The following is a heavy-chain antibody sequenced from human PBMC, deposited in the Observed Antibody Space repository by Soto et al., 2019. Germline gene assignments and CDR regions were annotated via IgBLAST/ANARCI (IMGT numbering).Heavy chain of an antibody. CDR2: IFWDDDK. D-gene: IGHD2-21*02. J-gene: IGHJ6*02. CDR1: GFSLTTTGAG. V-gene: IGHV2-5*02. CDR3: VQSRCGGDCLQSYSSHSYYGLDV. Sequence: SGPTLVNPTQTLTLTCTFSGFSLTTTGAGVGWIRQPPGKALEWLALIFWDDDKRYSPSLKSRLTITKDTSKNQVVLTMTNMDPVDTATYYCVQSRCGGDCLQSYSSHSYYGLDVWGQGTTVTVSS.